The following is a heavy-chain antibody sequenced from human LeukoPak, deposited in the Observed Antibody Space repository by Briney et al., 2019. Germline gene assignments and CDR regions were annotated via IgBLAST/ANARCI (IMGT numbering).Heavy chain of an antibody. J-gene: IGHJ4*02. CDR3: ARSPSGYRFDS. V-gene: IGHV4-61*01. CDR2: ISNSGST. CDR1: GGSINRGTFF. Sequence: PSETLPLTCAVSGGSINRGTFFWTWIRKPPGKGLEWIGYISNSGSTNYHPSLKSRVTISSDTSKTQFTLKLTSVTAADTAVYYCARSPSGYRFDSWGQGTLVTVSS. D-gene: IGHD3-22*01.